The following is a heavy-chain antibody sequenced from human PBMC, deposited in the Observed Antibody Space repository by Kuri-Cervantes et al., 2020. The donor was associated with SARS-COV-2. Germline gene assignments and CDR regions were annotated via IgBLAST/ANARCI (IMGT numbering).Heavy chain of an antibody. D-gene: IGHD1-26*01. CDR3: ARDNVLFSGSGFDL. CDR2: INHSGST. Sequence: GSLRLSCAVYGGSFSGYYWSWIRQPPGKGLEWIGEINHSGSTNYDPSLKSRVTISVDTSKNQLSLKLSSVTAADTAVYYCARDNVLFSGSGFDLWGQGNLVTVSS. CDR1: GGSFSGYY. J-gene: IGHJ4*02. V-gene: IGHV4-34*01.